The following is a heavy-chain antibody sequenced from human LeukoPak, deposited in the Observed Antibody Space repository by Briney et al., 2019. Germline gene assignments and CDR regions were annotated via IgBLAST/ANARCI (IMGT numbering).Heavy chain of an antibody. CDR2: IIPIFGTA. D-gene: IGHD3-22*01. CDR1: GGTFSSYA. Sequence: SVKVSCKASGGTFSSYAISWVRQAPGQGLEWMGGIIPIFGTANYAQKFQGRVTITADESTSTAYMELSSLRSEDTAVYYCARTMIAKYYYYYYMDVWAKGPRSPSP. J-gene: IGHJ6*03. CDR3: ARTMIAKYYYYYYMDV. V-gene: IGHV1-69*13.